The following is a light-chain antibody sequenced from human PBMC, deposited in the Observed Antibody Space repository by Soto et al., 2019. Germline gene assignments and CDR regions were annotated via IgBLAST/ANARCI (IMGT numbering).Light chain of an antibody. CDR3: QQYGSSPPYT. CDR1: QSVSSRY. Sequence: EIVLTQSPGTLSLSPGERATLSCRASQSVSSRYLAWYQQKPGQAPRLLMYGASNRATGIPDSFSGSGSGTDVTLTIIRLEPEDFAVYFCQQYGSSPPYTFVQGTKVEIK. J-gene: IGKJ2*01. CDR2: GAS. V-gene: IGKV3-20*01.